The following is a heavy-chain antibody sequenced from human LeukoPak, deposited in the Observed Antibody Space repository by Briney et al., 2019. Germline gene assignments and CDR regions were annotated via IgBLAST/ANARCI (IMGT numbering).Heavy chain of an antibody. CDR1: GDSISSGTYY. V-gene: IGHV4-39*01. D-gene: IGHD1-26*01. CDR3: ARQGLWELPTFDS. Sequence: SETLSLTCTVSGDSISSGTYYWGYIRQPPQKGLEWIGSVYYSGSTYYNPSLKSRVTISVDTSKNQFSLKLSSVTTADTAVYYCARQGLWELPTFDSWGQGTLVSVSS. CDR2: VYYSGST. J-gene: IGHJ4*02.